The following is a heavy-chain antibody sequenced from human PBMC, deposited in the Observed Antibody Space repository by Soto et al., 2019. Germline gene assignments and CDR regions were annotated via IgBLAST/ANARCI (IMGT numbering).Heavy chain of an antibody. CDR2: IIPIFGTA. V-gene: IGHV1-69*06. CDR3: AMSSGSTYYYDSSGYRF. J-gene: IGHJ3*01. CDR1: GGTFSSYA. D-gene: IGHD3-22*01. Sequence: ASVKVSCKASGGTFSSYAISWVRQAPGQGLEWMGGIIPIFGTANYAQKFQGRVTITADKSTSTAYMELSSLRSEDTAVYYCAMSSGSTYYYDSSGYRFWGQGTMVTVSS.